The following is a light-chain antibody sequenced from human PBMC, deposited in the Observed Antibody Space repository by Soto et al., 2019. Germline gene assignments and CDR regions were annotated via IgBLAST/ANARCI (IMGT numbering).Light chain of an antibody. CDR2: DVS. J-gene: IGLJ1*01. V-gene: IGLV2-14*01. Sequence: QSALTQPASVSGSPGQSITISCTGTSSDVGGYNYVSWYQQHPGKATKLMIYDVSNRPSGVSNRFSGSKSGNTASLTISGLQAEDEADYYCSSYTSSSTLGFGTGTKLTVL. CDR3: SSYTSSSTLG. CDR1: SSDVGGYNY.